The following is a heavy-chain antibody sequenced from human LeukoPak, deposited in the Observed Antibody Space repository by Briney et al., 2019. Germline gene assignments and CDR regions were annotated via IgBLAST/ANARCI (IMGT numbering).Heavy chain of an antibody. V-gene: IGHV3-21*01. CDR3: AGDNIENGDLDYLDY. CDR1: GFTFSSYS. J-gene: IGHJ4*02. CDR2: ISSSSSYI. D-gene: IGHD4-17*01. Sequence: PGGSLRLSCAASGFTFSSYSMNWVRQAPGKGLEWVSSISSSSSYIYYADSVKGRFTISRDNAKNSLYLHMSSLTAEDTAVYYCAGDNIENGDLDYLDYWGQGTLVTVSS.